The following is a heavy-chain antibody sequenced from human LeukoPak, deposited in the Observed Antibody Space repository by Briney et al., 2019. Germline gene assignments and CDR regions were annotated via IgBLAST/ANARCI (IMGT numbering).Heavy chain of an antibody. CDR3: ARDPRAAHWFDP. V-gene: IGHV3-21*06. CDR1: GFTFSNYS. CDR2: ISSSRTSI. J-gene: IGHJ5*02. Sequence: KPGGSLRLSCAVSGFTFSNYSMNWVRQAPGKWLEWVSSISSSRTSIDYADSVKGRFTISRDNAKNSLYLQMNSLRAEDTAVYYCARDPRAAHWFDPWGQGTLVTVSS. D-gene: IGHD6-25*01.